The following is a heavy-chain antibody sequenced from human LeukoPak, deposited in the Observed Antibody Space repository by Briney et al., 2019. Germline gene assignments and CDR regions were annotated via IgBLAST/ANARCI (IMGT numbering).Heavy chain of an antibody. J-gene: IGHJ6*02. CDR1: GYTFTSYG. V-gene: IGHV1-18*01. Sequence: ASVKVSCKASGYTFTSYGISWVRQAPGQGLEWMGWISAYNGNTNYAQKLQGRVTMTTDTSTSTAYMELRSLRSDDTAVYYCARKWAKPPNYYYYGMDVWGQGTTVTVSS. CDR2: ISAYNGNT. D-gene: IGHD2-8*01. CDR3: ARKWAKPPNYYYYGMDV.